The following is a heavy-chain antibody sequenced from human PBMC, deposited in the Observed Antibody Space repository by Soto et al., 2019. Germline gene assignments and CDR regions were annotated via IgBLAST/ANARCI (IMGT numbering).Heavy chain of an antibody. J-gene: IGHJ4*02. CDR1: GDSVSSNSAA. D-gene: IGHD3-3*01. V-gene: IGHV6-1*01. CDR3: AREGTYRITIFGVVIINYFDY. CDR2: TYYRSKWYN. Sequence: KQSQTLSLTCAISGDSVSSNSAAWNWIRQSPSRGLEWLGRTYYRSKWYNDYAVSVKSRITINPDTSKNQFSLQLNSVTPEDTAVYYCAREGTYRITIFGVVIINYFDYWGQGTLVTVSS.